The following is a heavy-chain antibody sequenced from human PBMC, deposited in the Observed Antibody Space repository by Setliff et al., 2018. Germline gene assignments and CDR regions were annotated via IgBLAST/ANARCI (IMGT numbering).Heavy chain of an antibody. CDR1: GDSISSGSYY. CDR3: ARSPSSGAYWNPRPSYSDY. Sequence: PSETLSLTCTVSGDSISSGSYYWSWIRQPAGKALEWIGHISPSGSTTYNPSLKSRVTISPDTSKNHFSLKVNSVTAADTALYYCARSPSSGAYWNPRPSYSDYWGQGTLVTVSS. V-gene: IGHV4-61*09. CDR2: ISPSGST. D-gene: IGHD1-26*01. J-gene: IGHJ4*02.